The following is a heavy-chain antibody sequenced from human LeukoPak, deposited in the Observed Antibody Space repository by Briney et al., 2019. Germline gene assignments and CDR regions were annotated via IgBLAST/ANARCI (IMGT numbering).Heavy chain of an antibody. Sequence: SETLSLTCTVSGGSISSSSYYWGWIRQPPGKGLEWIGSIYYSGSTYYNPSLKSRVTISVGTSKNQFSLKLSSVTAADTAVYYCARLPYGGNSDFWFDPWGQGTLVTVSS. D-gene: IGHD4-23*01. J-gene: IGHJ5*02. V-gene: IGHV4-39*01. CDR3: ARLPYGGNSDFWFDP. CDR1: GGSISSSSYY. CDR2: IYYSGST.